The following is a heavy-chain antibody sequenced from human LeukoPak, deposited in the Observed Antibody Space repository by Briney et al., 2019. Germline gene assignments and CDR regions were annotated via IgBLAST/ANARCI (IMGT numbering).Heavy chain of an antibody. CDR2: IYYTGTK. CDR1: GGSVSSSSYY. J-gene: IGHJ4*02. D-gene: IGHD5-24*01. Sequence: SETLSLTCTVSGGSVSSSSYYWRWIRQAPGKGLEWIGFIYYTGTKTYNPSLKSRVTISVDTSKNQFSLKLSSVTAADTAVYYCARGDGYNSFWGQGTLVTVSS. CDR3: ARGDGYNSF. V-gene: IGHV4-61*01.